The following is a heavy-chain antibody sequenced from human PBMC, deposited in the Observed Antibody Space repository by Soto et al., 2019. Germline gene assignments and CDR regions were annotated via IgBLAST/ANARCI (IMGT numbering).Heavy chain of an antibody. CDR1: GYTFTRYD. J-gene: IGHJ6*03. Sequence: ASVKVSCKASGYTFTRYDITWVRQATGQGLEWMGWMNPQTGNTAYAEKFQGRVTMTRSTSINTAYMELSGLISEDTAVYYCARLSEESSSSNYYYFYMDVWGKGSTVTVSS. CDR2: MNPQTGNT. D-gene: IGHD6-6*01. CDR3: ARLSEESSSSNYYYFYMDV. V-gene: IGHV1-8*01.